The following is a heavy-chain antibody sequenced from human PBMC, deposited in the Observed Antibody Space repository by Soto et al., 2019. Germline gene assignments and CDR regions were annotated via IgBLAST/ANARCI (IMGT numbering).Heavy chain of an antibody. CDR3: ARGPRNWGVDY. CDR2: MNPNNGNT. D-gene: IGHD7-27*01. Sequence: QVQLVQSGAEVKKPGASVKVSCKAAAYTFTSYDINWVRQATGQDFEWMGWMNPNNGNTAYAQKFQGRVTMTRDTSKSTAFMELSSLTSEDTAVYYCARGPRNWGVDYWGQGTLVPVSS. J-gene: IGHJ4*02. CDR1: AYTFTSYD. V-gene: IGHV1-8*01.